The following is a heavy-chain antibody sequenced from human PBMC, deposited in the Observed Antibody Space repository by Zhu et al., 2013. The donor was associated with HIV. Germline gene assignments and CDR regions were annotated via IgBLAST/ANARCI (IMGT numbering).Heavy chain of an antibody. CDR1: GFTFRSYA. J-gene: IGHJ4*02. V-gene: IGHV3-23*01. CDR3: AQSGSGWFNFDY. D-gene: IGHD6-19*01. Sequence: EVQLLESGGGLVQPGGSLRLSCAASGFTFRSYAMSWVRQAPGKGLEWVSAIGASGGNTYYADSVKGRFTISRDNSKNTLYVQMNSLRAEDTAVYYCAQSGSGWFNFDYWGQGTLVTVSS. CDR2: IGASGGNT.